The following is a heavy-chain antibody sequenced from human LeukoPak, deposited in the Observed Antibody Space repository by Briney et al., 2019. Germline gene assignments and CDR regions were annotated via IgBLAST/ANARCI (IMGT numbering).Heavy chain of an antibody. CDR2: IIPIFGTA. D-gene: IGHD6-19*01. V-gene: IGHV1-69*05. CDR1: GGTFSSYA. CDR3: ARGMSRYSSGWFDP. J-gene: IGHJ5*02. Sequence: SVKVSCKASGGTFSSYAISWVRQAPGQGLEWMGGIIPIFGTANYAQKFQGRVTMTRNTSISTAYMELSSLRSEDTAVYYCARGMSRYSSGWFDPWGQGTLVTVSS.